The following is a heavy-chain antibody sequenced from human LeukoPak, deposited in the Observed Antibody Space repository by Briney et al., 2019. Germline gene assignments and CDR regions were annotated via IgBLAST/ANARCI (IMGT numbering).Heavy chain of an antibody. CDR2: ISYDGSNK. D-gene: IGHD4-17*01. J-gene: IGHJ4*02. CDR3: ARDLVDAYGVLDY. Sequence: GGSLRLSCAASGFTFSSYAMHWVRQAPGKGLEWVAVISYDGSNKYYADSVKGRFTISRDNSKNTLYLQMNSLRAEDTAVYYCARDLVDAYGVLDYWGQGTLVTVSS. CDR1: GFTFSSYA. V-gene: IGHV3-30*04.